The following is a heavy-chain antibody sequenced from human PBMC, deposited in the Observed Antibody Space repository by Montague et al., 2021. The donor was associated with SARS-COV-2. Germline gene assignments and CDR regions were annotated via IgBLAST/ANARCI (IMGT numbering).Heavy chain of an antibody. CDR2: IYYSGST. CDR3: ARGLYGSGSYCNWFDP. Sequence: TLSLTCTVSGGSIISGGYYWSWIRQHPGKGLEWIGYIYYSGSTYYNPSLKSRVTLSVDTSKDQFSLQLSSVTAADTAVYYCARGLYGSGSYCNWFDPWGQGTLVTVSS. D-gene: IGHD3-10*01. V-gene: IGHV4-31*03. J-gene: IGHJ5*02. CDR1: GGSIISGGYY.